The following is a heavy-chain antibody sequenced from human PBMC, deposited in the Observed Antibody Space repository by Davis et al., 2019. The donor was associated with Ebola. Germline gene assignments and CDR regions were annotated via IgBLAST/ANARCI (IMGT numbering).Heavy chain of an antibody. CDR3: ARSVDYYDYSGAGY. CDR2: SDSAGTNT. Sequence: GESLKISCAASGFTFSSYWMHWVRQAPGKGLVWVSRSDSAGTNTGYADSVKGRFTISRDNAKNTVYLQMNSLRVEDTAVYYCARSVDYYDYSGAGYWGQGTLVTVSS. D-gene: IGHD3-22*01. CDR1: GFTFSSYW. J-gene: IGHJ4*02. V-gene: IGHV3-74*01.